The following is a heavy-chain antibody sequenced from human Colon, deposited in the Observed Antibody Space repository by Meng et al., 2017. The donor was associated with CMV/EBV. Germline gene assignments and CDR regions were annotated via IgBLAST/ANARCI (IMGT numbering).Heavy chain of an antibody. D-gene: IGHD3-22*01. CDR2: ISGSGGST. J-gene: IGHJ4*02. CDR1: GFTFSSYA. V-gene: IGHV3-23*01. CDR3: AKVRKYDSSGYYTGGVDDYFDY. Sequence: SWAASGFTFSSYAMSWVRQAPGKGLEWVSAISGSGGSTYYADSVKGRFTISRDNSKNTLYLQMNSLRAEDTAVYYCAKVRKYDSSGYYTGGVDDYFDYWGQGTLVTVSS.